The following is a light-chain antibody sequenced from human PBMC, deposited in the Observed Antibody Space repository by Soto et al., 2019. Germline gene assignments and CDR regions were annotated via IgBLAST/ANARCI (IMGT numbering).Light chain of an antibody. V-gene: IGKV3-20*01. Sequence: EIVLTQSPGTLSLSPGERATLSCRASQSVSHSYLAWYQQKPGQAPRLLIYGASNRATGIPDRFSGSGSGTDFTLTIRKMEPEDCAMYYCQQYGDSPQTFGQGTKLEIK. CDR3: QQYGDSPQT. J-gene: IGKJ2*01. CDR1: QSVSHSY. CDR2: GAS.